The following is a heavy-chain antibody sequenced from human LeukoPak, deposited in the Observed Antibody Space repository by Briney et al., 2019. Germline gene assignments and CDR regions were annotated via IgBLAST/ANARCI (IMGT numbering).Heavy chain of an antibody. CDR3: ATLYGDYVISDY. D-gene: IGHD4-17*01. CDR2: INPNSGGT. CDR1: GYRFTVYY. V-gene: IGHV1-2*02. Sequence: ASVTVSCTASGYRFTVYYMHWVRQAPRKGLEWMGWINPNSGGTHYAQKFLGRVTMTRGTSINTAYLELSRLTSDDTALYYCATLYGDYVISDYWGQGTLVTVSS. J-gene: IGHJ4*02.